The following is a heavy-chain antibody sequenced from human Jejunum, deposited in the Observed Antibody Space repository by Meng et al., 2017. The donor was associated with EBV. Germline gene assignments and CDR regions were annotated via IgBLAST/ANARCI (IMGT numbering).Heavy chain of an antibody. J-gene: IGHJ5*02. Sequence: GPLVASGGGLVQLGDSRRPSSAASGFTLSSYCMHWVRQAPGKGLVWVSRINSDGSKTNSADSVKGRFTISRDIAKNTLYLQLNSLRADDTAVYYCVRGPPPDTWGQGTLVTVSS. CDR1: GFTLSSYC. CDR2: INSDGSKT. CDR3: VRGPPPDT. V-gene: IGHV3-74*01.